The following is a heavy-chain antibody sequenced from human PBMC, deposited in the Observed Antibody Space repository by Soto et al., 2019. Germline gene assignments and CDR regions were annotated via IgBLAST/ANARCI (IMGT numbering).Heavy chain of an antibody. CDR1: GFTFSSYA. CDR2: LSGSGSST. CDR3: AKAYSNGWYDH. J-gene: IGHJ5*02. D-gene: IGHD6-19*01. V-gene: IGHV3-23*01. Sequence: EVQLLESGGGLVQPGGSLRLSCAASGFTFSSYAMNWVRQAPGKGLEWVSGLSGSGSSTYYAAPVKGRFTISRDNSKSILYLQMNSLRAEDTAVYYCAKAYSNGWYDHWGQGTLVTVSS.